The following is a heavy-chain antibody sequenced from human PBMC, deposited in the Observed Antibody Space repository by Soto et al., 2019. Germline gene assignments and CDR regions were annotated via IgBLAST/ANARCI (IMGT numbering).Heavy chain of an antibody. CDR1: GYTFTSYY. CDR3: ARDSRRTTRGGPYGDYAWYFDL. CDR2: INPSGGST. D-gene: IGHD4-17*01. J-gene: IGHJ2*01. Sequence: ASVNVSCKSSGYTFTSYYIHWVRQAPGQGLECMGIINPSGGSTSYAQKFQGRVTMTRDTSTSTVYMELSSLRSEDTAVYYCARDSRRTTRGGPYGDYAWYFDLWGRGTLVTVSS. V-gene: IGHV1-46*01.